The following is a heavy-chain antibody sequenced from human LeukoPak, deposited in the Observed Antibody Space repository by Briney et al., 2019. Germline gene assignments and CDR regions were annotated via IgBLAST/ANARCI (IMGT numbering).Heavy chain of an antibody. V-gene: IGHV4-34*01. CDR1: GGSFSAYY. CDR2: INHSGST. J-gene: IGHJ3*02. Sequence: PSETLSLTCAVYGGSFSAYYWSWIRQPPGQGLEWIGEINHSGSTNYNPSLKSRVTISVDTSKNQFSLKLSSVTAADTAVYYCAREGSEYSSSWYTSDSDAFGIWGQGTMVTVSS. D-gene: IGHD6-13*01. CDR3: AREGSEYSSSWYTSDSDAFGI.